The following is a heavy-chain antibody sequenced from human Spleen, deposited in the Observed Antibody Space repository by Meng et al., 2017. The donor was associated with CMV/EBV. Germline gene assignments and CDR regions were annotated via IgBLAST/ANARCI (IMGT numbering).Heavy chain of an antibody. J-gene: IGHJ4*02. CDR3: ARQYSSHFDY. Sequence: GASLKISCKGSGYIFTTYWNGWVRQMPGKGLEWMGIIYPRDSDTRYSPSFQGQVTISADKSINTAYLQWSSLRASDTAMYFCARQYSSHFDYWGQGTLVTVSS. D-gene: IGHD6-19*01. CDR1: GYIFTTYW. V-gene: IGHV5-51*01. CDR2: IYPRDSDT.